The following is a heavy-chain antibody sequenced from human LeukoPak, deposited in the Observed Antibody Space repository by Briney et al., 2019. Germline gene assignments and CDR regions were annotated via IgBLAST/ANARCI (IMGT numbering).Heavy chain of an antibody. D-gene: IGHD2-2*02. CDR3: ARGRRYCSSTSCYRSGFDY. Sequence: GGSLRLSCAASGFTFSSYAMSWVRQAPGKGLEWVSAISGSGGSTYYADSVKGRFTISRDNSKNTLYLQMNSLRAEDTAVYYCARGRRYCSSTSCYRSGFDYWGQGTLVTVSS. V-gene: IGHV3-23*01. CDR1: GFTFSSYA. J-gene: IGHJ4*02. CDR2: ISGSGGST.